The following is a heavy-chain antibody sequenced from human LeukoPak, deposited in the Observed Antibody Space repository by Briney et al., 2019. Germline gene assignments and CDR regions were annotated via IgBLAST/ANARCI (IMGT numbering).Heavy chain of an antibody. CDR2: ISYDGKNK. D-gene: IGHD3-10*01. J-gene: IGHJ6*03. CDR1: GFTFSSYG. CDR3: AREETTMVRGVLQYYYYYYMDV. Sequence: GGSLRLSCAASGFTFSSYGMHWVRQGPGKGLEWVAIISYDGKNKYYADSVKGRFTISRDNSKNTLYLQMNSLRAEDTAVYYCAREETTMVRGVLQYYYYYYMDVWGKGTTVTISS. V-gene: IGHV3-30*03.